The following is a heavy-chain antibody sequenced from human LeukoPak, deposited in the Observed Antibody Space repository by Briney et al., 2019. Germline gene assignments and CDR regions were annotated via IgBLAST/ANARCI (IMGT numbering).Heavy chain of an antibody. Sequence: ASVKVSCQASGYTFTGYYMHWLRQAPGQGLEWMGWINPNSGCTNYAQKFQGRVTMTRETSISTAYMELSRLRSDDTAVYYCARAGSYKDFYYFDYWGQGTLVTVSS. J-gene: IGHJ4*02. V-gene: IGHV1-2*02. D-gene: IGHD3-10*01. CDR3: ARAGSYKDFYYFDY. CDR2: INPNSGCT. CDR1: GYTFTGYY.